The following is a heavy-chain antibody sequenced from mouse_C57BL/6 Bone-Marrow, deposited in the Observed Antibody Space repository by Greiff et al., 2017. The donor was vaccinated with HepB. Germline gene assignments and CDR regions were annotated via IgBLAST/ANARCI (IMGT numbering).Heavy chain of an antibody. V-gene: IGHV1-26*01. CDR3: AREGSKGDY. D-gene: IGHD1-3*01. Sequence: EVQLQQSGPELVKPGASVKISCKASGYTFTDYYMNWVKQSHGKSLEWIGDINPNNGGTSYNQKFKGKATLTVDKSSSTAYMELRSLTSEDSAVYYCAREGSKGDYWGQGTTLTVSS. J-gene: IGHJ2*01. CDR1: GYTFTDYY. CDR2: INPNNGGT.